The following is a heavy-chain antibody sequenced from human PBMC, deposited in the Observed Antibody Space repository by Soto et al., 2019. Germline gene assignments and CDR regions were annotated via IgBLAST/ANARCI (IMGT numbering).Heavy chain of an antibody. D-gene: IGHD3-3*01. CDR2: INQDGSEK. Sequence: GGSLRLSCAASGFTFSSYWMSWVRQAPGKGLEWVANINQDGSEKYYVDSGKVRVTISRDNAKNSLYLQMNSLRAEDTAVYYCARDLLENRITIFVFPRPLPPVNGIDYWGQGTLVTVFS. CDR1: GFTFSSYW. CDR3: ARDLLENRITIFVFPRPLPPVNGIDY. V-gene: IGHV3-7*01. J-gene: IGHJ4*02.